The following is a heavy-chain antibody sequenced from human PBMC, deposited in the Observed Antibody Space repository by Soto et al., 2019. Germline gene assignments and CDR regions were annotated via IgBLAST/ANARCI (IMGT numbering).Heavy chain of an antibody. V-gene: IGHV1-18*01. CDR2: ISAYNCNT. CDR1: GYTFTSYG. Sequence: SVKVSCKASGYTFTSYGISWVRQAPGQGLEWMGWISAYNCNTNYAQKLQRRVTMTTDTSTIPAYMELRSQSSDETAVYYCARCGGDCSWGDIWGQGTMVTVSS. J-gene: IGHJ3*02. CDR3: ARCGGDCSWGDI. D-gene: IGHD2-21*01.